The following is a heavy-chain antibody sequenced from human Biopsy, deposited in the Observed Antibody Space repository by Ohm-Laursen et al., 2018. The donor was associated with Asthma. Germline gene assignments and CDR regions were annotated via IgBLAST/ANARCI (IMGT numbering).Heavy chain of an antibody. CDR1: GDSIDSGDYS. D-gene: IGHD2-21*02. V-gene: IGHV4-30-2*06. Sequence: TLSLTWTVSGDSIDSGDYSWTWIRQSPGVGLEWIGYIYRNGDTYYNPTLKNQVTISIDRSKNQFSLRLRSVTAADTAVYYCARGWNCGGDCYSLDSWGQGTLVTVSS. J-gene: IGHJ4*02. CDR2: IYRNGDT. CDR3: ARGWNCGGDCYSLDS.